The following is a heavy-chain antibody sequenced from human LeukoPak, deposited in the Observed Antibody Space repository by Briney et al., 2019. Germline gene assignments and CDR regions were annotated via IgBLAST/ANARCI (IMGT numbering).Heavy chain of an antibody. J-gene: IGHJ3*02. CDR3: ARFNLMVGAFDI. CDR2: IYYSGST. V-gene: IGHV4-39*07. CDR1: GGSISSSSYY. D-gene: IGHD3-10*01. Sequence: SETQSLTCTVSGGSISSSSYYWGWIRQPPGKGLEWIGSIYYSGSTYYNPSLKSRVTISVDTSKNQFSLKLSSVTAADTAVYYCARFNLMVGAFDIWGQGTMVTVSS.